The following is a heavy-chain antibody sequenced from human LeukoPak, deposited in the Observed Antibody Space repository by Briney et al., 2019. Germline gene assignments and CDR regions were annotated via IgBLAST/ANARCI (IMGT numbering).Heavy chain of an antibody. CDR1: GFTFSSYS. J-gene: IGHJ6*02. Sequence: PGGSLRLSCAASGFTFSSYSMNWVRQAPGKGLEWVSYISSSSSSTIYYADSVKGRFTISRDNAKNSLYLQMNSLRAEDTAVYYCARVLVATIPVFYYYYGMDVWGQGTTVTVSS. V-gene: IGHV3-48*01. CDR2: ISSSSSSTI. CDR3: ARVLVATIPVFYYYYGMDV. D-gene: IGHD5-12*01.